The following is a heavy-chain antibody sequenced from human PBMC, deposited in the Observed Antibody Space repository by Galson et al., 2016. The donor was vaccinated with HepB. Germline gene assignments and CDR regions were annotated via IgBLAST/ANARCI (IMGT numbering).Heavy chain of an antibody. CDR2: ISSSGSTI. CDR3: ARAGSTGTVFS. D-gene: IGHD1-1*01. Sequence: GKGLEWVSYISSSGSTIYYADSVKGRFTFSRDNAKNSLYLQMNSLRAEDTAVYYCARAGSTGTVFSWGQGTTVTVSS. V-gene: IGHV3-11*01. J-gene: IGHJ6*02.